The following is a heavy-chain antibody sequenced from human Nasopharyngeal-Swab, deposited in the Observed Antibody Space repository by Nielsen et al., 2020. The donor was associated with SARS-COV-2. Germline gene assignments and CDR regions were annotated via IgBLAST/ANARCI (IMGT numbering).Heavy chain of an antibody. CDR3: ARDGFGESPYYYYYGMDV. J-gene: IGHJ6*02. Sequence: GESLKISCAASGFTFSNYSMNWVRQAPGKGLEWVSSISSSTSYIYYADSVKGRFTTSRDNAKNSLCLQMNSLRAEDTAVYYCARDGFGESPYYYYYGMDVWGQGTTVTVSS. V-gene: IGHV3-21*01. CDR2: ISSSTSYI. D-gene: IGHD3-10*01. CDR1: GFTFSNYS.